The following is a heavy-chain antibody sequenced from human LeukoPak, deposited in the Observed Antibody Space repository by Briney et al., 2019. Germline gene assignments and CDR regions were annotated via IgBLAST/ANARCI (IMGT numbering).Heavy chain of an antibody. V-gene: IGHV3-53*01. Sequence: GGSLRLSCAASGFTVSSNYMSWVREAPGKGLEWVSVIYSGRSTYYADSVKGRFTISRDNSKNTLYLQMNSLRAEDTAVYYCARVLGSGSYYMSYYYYYMDVWGKGTTVPVSS. J-gene: IGHJ6*03. CDR2: IYSGRST. D-gene: IGHD3-10*01. CDR3: ARVLGSGSYYMSYYYYYMDV. CDR1: GFTVSSNY.